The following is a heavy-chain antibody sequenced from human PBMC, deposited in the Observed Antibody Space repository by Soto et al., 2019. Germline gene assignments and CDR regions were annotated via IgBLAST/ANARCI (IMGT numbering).Heavy chain of an antibody. Sequence: EVQLVQSGAEVKKPGESLKISCKGSGYSFTSYWIVWVRQMPGKRLEWMGIIYPGDSDTRYSPSFQGQVTISADKPISTAYLQWSSRKASETAMYYCARHSGLGYSGYVIRYWGPGTLVSVSS. D-gene: IGHD5-12*01. V-gene: IGHV5-51*01. CDR3: ARHSGLGYSGYVIRY. CDR2: IYPGDSDT. CDR1: GYSFTSYW. J-gene: IGHJ4*02.